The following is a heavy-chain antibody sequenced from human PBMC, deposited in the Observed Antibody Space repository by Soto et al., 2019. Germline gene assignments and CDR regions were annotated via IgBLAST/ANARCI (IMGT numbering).Heavy chain of an antibody. J-gene: IGHJ4*02. Sequence: EVQLVGSGGGLVQPGGSLRLSCVASEFTFSNYWMHWVRQAPGKGLEWVSRTNGDGSTTNYADSVKGRFTISRDNAKNMVYLQMNSLRVEDTAVYYCARDNWNSYWGQGTLVTVSS. CDR1: EFTFSNYW. CDR2: TNGDGSTT. CDR3: ARDNWNSY. D-gene: IGHD1-7*01. V-gene: IGHV3-74*01.